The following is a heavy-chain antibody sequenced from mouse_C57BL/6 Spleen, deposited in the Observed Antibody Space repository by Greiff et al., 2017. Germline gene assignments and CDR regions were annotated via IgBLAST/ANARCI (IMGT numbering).Heavy chain of an antibody. D-gene: IGHD2-4*01. V-gene: IGHV1-50*01. Sequence: QVQLQQPGAELVKPGASVKLSCKASGYTFTSYWTQWVKQRPGQGLEWIGEIDPSDSYTNYNQKFKGKATLTVDTSSSTAYMQLSSLTSEDSAVYYCASYYDYVGAYWGQGTLVTVSA. CDR2: IDPSDSYT. CDR1: GYTFTSYW. CDR3: ASYYDYVGAY. J-gene: IGHJ3*01.